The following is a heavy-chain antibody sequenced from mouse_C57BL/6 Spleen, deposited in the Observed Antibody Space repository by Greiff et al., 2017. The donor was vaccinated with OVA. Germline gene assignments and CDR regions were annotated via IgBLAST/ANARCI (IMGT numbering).Heavy chain of an antibody. D-gene: IGHD2-12*01. CDR2: ISGGGGNT. CDR1: GFTFSSYT. Sequence: DVMLVESGGGLVKPGGSLKLSCAASGFTFSSYTMSWVRQTPEKRLEWVATISGGGGNTYYPDSVKGRFTISRDNAKNTLYLQMSSLRSEDTALYYCARQRQSDVWGTGTTVTVSS. J-gene: IGHJ1*03. V-gene: IGHV5-9*01. CDR3: ARQRQSDV.